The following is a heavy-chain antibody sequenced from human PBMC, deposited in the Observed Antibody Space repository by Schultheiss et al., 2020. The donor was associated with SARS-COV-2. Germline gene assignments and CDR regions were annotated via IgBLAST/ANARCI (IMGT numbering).Heavy chain of an antibody. V-gene: IGHV4-31*03. J-gene: IGHJ6*02. CDR2: IYYSGST. CDR3: ARIDRALDGYIHYGMDV. Sequence: SETLSLTCTVSGGSISSGGYYWSWIRQHPGKGLEWIGYIYYSGSTYYNPSLKSRVTISVDTSKNQFSLKLSSVTAADTAVYYCARIDRALDGYIHYGMDVWGQGTTVTVSS. CDR1: GGSISSGGYY. D-gene: IGHD5-24*01.